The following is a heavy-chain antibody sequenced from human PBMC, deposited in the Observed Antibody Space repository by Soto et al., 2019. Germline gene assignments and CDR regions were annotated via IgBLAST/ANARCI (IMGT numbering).Heavy chain of an antibody. CDR3: AKHLGNNWNDINWFDP. J-gene: IGHJ5*02. V-gene: IGHV3-23*01. D-gene: IGHD1-1*01. CDR2: ISGSGDST. Sequence: PGGSLRLSCAASGFFFTSYAMSWVRQAPGQGLEWVSAISGSGDSTYYADSVKGRFTISRDNSKNTLYLQMDSLRAEDTAVFYCAKHLGNNWNDINWFDPWGQGTLVTVSS. CDR1: GFFFTSYA.